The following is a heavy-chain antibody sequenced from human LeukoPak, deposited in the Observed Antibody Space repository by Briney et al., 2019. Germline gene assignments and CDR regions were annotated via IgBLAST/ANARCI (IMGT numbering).Heavy chain of an antibody. J-gene: IGHJ4*02. V-gene: IGHV3-64*01. CDR2: ISSNGGST. CDR3: ARGVDYYDSSGYYYAGY. D-gene: IGHD3-22*01. Sequence: GGSLRLSCAASGFTFSSYAMHWVRQAPGKGLEYVSAISSNGGSTYYANSVKGRFTISRDNSKNTLYLQMNSLRAEDTAVYYCARGVDYYDSSGYYYAGYWGQGTLVTVSS. CDR1: GFTFSSYA.